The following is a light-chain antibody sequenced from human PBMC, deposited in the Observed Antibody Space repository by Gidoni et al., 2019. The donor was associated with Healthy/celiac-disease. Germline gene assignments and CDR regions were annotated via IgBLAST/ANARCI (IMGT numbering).Light chain of an antibody. CDR1: QSVSSN. V-gene: IGKV3-15*01. Sequence: EIVMSQSPATVSVSPGERATLSCRASQSVSSNLSWYQQKPGQAPRLLSYGASTRATGIPARFSGSGAGTEFTLTISSRQSEDFAVYYCQQYNNWPLTFGGGTKVEIK. CDR3: QQYNNWPLT. CDR2: GAS. J-gene: IGKJ4*01.